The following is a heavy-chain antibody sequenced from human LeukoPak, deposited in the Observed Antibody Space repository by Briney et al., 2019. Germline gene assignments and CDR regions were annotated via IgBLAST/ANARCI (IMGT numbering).Heavy chain of an antibody. J-gene: IGHJ4*02. CDR2: IYYTGST. Sequence: SETLSLTCTVSGASISTGDYYWSWLRQPPGRGLEWIGYIYYTGSTFYNPSLESRVTMSVDTSKNQFSLKLSSVTAADTAVYYCARDFSPYDSSGYNPGDYWGQGTLVTVSS. D-gene: IGHD3-22*01. CDR1: GASISTGDYY. V-gene: IGHV4-30-4*01. CDR3: ARDFSPYDSSGYNPGDY.